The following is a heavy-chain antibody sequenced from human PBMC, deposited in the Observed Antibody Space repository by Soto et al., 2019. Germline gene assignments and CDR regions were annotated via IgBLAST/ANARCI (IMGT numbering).Heavy chain of an antibody. D-gene: IGHD4-17*01. J-gene: IGHJ6*02. V-gene: IGHV3-30-3*01. CDR1: GFAFNIYA. Sequence: LRLSCAASGFAFNIYALHWVRQAPGKGLEWVAVISFDGTKKYYSDSVKGRFTISRDNLKNTLYLQMNNLRVEDAALYFCAREDDYGYRYINYGLDVWGQGTTVTVSS. CDR3: AREDDYGYRYINYGLDV. CDR2: ISFDGTKK.